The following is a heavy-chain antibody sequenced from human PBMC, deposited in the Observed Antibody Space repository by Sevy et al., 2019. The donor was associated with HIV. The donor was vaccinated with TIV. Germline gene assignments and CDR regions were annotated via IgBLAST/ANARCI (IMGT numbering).Heavy chain of an antibody. D-gene: IGHD3-22*01. V-gene: IGHV1-18*01. CDR2: ISAYNGNT. CDR1: GYTFTSYG. CDR3: ARDHRDYYDSSGYYPWAFDI. J-gene: IGHJ3*02. Sequence: ASVKVSCKASGYTFTSYGISWVRQAPGQGLEWMGWISAYNGNTNYAQKLQGRVTMTTDTSTSTAYMELRSLRSDDTAVHYCARDHRDYYDSSGYYPWAFDIWGQGTMVTVSS.